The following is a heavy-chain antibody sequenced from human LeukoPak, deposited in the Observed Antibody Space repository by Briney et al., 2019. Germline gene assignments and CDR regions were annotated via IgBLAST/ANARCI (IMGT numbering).Heavy chain of an antibody. V-gene: IGHV1-18*01. D-gene: IGHD3-10*01. CDR3: ASRDSGNMYGY. CDR2: ISAYNGNT. CDR1: GYTFTSYG. Sequence: ASVKVSCKASGYTFTSYGLSWVRQAPGQGLEWMGWISAYNGNTNYAQKLQGRVTVTTDTSTSTAYMELRSLRSDDTAVYYCASRDSGNMYGYWGQGTLVTVSS. J-gene: IGHJ4*02.